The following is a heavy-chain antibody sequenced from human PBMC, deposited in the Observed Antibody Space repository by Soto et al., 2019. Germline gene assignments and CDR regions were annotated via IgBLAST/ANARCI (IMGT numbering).Heavy chain of an antibody. V-gene: IGHV3-11*01. D-gene: IGHD6-25*01. CDR1: EFTFSDSY. Sequence: GGSLRLSCAASEFTFSDSYMAWVRQAPGKGLEWVSYISGSGSKIYYADSVKGRFTVSRDNAKNSLFLQMNTLRAEDTAVYYCARESGLNWFDPWGQGTLVTVSS. J-gene: IGHJ5*02. CDR2: ISGSGSKI. CDR3: ARESGLNWFDP.